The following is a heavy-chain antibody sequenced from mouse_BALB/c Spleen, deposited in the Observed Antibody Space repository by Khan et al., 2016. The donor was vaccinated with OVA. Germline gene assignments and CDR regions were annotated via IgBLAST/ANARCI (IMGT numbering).Heavy chain of an antibody. CDR3: TRLAYYYNSEGVAY. D-gene: IGHD1-1*02. CDR1: GFTFSTYG. V-gene: IGHV5-6*01. J-gene: IGHJ3*01. CDR2: ISSGGSYT. Sequence: EVQGVESGGDLVKPGGSLKLSCAASGFTFSTYGMSWVRQNPDKRLEWVATISSGGSYTYYVDIVTGRFTISRDYAKNTLELQMSSLKSEDTAMYYSTRLAYYYNSEGVAYWGQGTLVTVSA.